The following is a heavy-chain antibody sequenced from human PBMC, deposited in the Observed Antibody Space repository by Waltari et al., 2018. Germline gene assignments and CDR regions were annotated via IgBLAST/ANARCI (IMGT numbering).Heavy chain of an antibody. CDR3: ARQPLHSYGIRHFDY. J-gene: IGHJ4*02. Sequence: EVQLVQSGAEVKKPGESLKISCECSGYSFTSYCIGWVVQMPGKGLEWMGVIFPGDSNTKYSPSFRGQVTISADNSITTAYLQWSSLKASDTAIYFCARQPLHSYGIRHFDYWGQGSPVTVS. V-gene: IGHV5-51*01. CDR1: GYSFTSYC. CDR2: IFPGDSNT. D-gene: IGHD5-18*01.